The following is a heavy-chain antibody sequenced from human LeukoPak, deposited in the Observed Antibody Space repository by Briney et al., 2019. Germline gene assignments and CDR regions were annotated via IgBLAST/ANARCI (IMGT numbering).Heavy chain of an antibody. CDR2: IYPGYSDT. V-gene: IGHV5-51*01. J-gene: IGHJ4*02. Sequence: RGESLKISCKGSGYSFTSYWIGWVRQMPGKGLEWMGIIYPGYSDTRYNPSFQGQVTISADKSISTAYLQWSSLKASDTAMYYCARHVPYCSGGSCYPHYFDYWGQGTLVTVSS. D-gene: IGHD2-15*01. CDR1: GYSFTSYW. CDR3: ARHVPYCSGGSCYPHYFDY.